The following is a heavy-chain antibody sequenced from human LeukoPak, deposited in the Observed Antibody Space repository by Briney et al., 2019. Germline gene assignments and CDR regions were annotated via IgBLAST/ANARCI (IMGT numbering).Heavy chain of an antibody. D-gene: IGHD3-9*01. CDR2: IYSGGST. Sequence: PGGSLRLSCAASGFTVSSNYMSWVRQAPGKGLEWVSVIYSGGSTYYADSVKGRFTISRDNSKNTLYLQMNSLRAEDTAVYYCAKDSSILTGYYADYWGQGTLVTVSS. CDR1: GFTVSSNY. CDR3: AKDSSILTGYYADY. J-gene: IGHJ4*02. V-gene: IGHV3-66*01.